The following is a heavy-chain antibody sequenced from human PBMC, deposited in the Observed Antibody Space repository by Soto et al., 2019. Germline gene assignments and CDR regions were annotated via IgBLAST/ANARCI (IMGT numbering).Heavy chain of an antibody. CDR1: GFTFSSYA. CDR3: ARDHGGYSRLYYFDY. CDR2: ISYDGSNK. V-gene: IGHV3-30-3*01. D-gene: IGHD2-15*01. J-gene: IGHJ4*02. Sequence: PGGSLRLSCAASGFTFSSYAMHWVRQAPGKGLEWVAVISYDGSNKYYADSVKGRFTISRDNSKNTLYLQMNSLRAEDTAVYYCARDHGGYSRLYYFDYWGQGTLVTVSS.